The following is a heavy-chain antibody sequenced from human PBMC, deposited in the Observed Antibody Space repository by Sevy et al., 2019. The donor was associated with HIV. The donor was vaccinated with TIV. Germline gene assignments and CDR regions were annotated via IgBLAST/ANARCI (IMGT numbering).Heavy chain of an antibody. D-gene: IGHD6-13*01. Sequence: GGSLRLSCAASGFPFSSYAMNWVRQAPGKGLEWVSAISGSGGGPYYADSVKGRFTISRDNSKNTLYLQMNSLRSEDTAIYYCAKDSAAVVGDAFDSWGQGTMVTVSS. J-gene: IGHJ3*02. CDR1: GFPFSSYA. CDR3: AKDSAAVVGDAFDS. V-gene: IGHV3-23*01. CDR2: ISGSGGGP.